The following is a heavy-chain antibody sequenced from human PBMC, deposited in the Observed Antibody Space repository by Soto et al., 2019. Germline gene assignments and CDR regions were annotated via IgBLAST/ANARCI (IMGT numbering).Heavy chain of an antibody. CDR2: INAGNGNT. D-gene: IGHD2-2*02. Sequence: QVQLVQSGAEVKKPGASVKVSCKASGYTFTSYAMHWVRQAPGQRLEWMGWINAGNGNTKYSQKFQGRVTITRDTSESTAYMERSSLRSEDTAVYYCARDGGEGYCSSTSCYTRGDKHTSFDYWGQGTLVTVSS. J-gene: IGHJ4*02. CDR3: ARDGGEGYCSSTSCYTRGDKHTSFDY. V-gene: IGHV1-3*01. CDR1: GYTFTSYA.